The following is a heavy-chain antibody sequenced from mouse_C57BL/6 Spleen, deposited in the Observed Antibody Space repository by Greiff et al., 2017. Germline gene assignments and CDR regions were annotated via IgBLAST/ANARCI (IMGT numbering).Heavy chain of an antibody. D-gene: IGHD1-1*01. CDR1: GYTFTSYD. Sequence: VQRVESGPELVKPGASVKLSCKASGYTFTSYDINWVKQRPGQGLEWIGWIYPRDGSTKYNEKFKGKATLTVDTSSSTAYMELHSLTSEDSAVYFCASGRGYFDVWGTGTTVTVSS. V-gene: IGHV1-85*01. J-gene: IGHJ1*03. CDR3: ASGRGYFDV. CDR2: IYPRDGST.